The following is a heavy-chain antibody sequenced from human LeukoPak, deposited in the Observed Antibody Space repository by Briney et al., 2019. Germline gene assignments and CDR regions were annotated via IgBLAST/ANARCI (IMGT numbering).Heavy chain of an antibody. D-gene: IGHD1-26*01. V-gene: IGHV1-8*01. CDR2: MNPNSGNT. CDR3: ARLVNSGSQRGY. J-gene: IGHJ4*02. CDR1: GYTFTSYD. Sequence: ASVKVSCKASGYTFTSYDINWVRQATGQGLEWMGWMNPNSGNTGYAQKFQGRVTMTRNTSISTAYMELSSLRSEDTAVYYCARLVNSGSQRGYWGQGTLVTVSS.